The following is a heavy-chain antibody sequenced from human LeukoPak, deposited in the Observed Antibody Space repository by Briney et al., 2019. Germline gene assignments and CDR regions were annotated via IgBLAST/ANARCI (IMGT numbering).Heavy chain of an antibody. J-gene: IGHJ4*02. CDR3: AGGQFGYSEGSYYFDY. Sequence: GASVKVSCRASGYTFTSYGISWVRQAPGQGLEWMGWISAYNGNTNYAQKLQGRVTMTTDTSTSAAYMELRSLRSDDTAVYYCAGGQFGYSEGSYYFDYWGQGTLVTVSS. D-gene: IGHD1-26*01. CDR2: ISAYNGNT. CDR1: GYTFTSYG. V-gene: IGHV1-18*01.